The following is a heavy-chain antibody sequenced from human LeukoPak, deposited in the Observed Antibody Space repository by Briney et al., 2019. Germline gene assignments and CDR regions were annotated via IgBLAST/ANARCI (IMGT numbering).Heavy chain of an antibody. CDR1: GFTFSTYS. V-gene: IGHV3-48*01. Sequence: PGGSLRLSCAASGFTFSTYSLTWVRQAPGKGLEWVSYISSTSNTIYYADSVKGRFTIPRDNAKNSLYLQMNSLRAEDTAVYYCARGLDFWSGSYDYWGQGTLVAVSS. CDR3: ARGLDFWSGSYDY. J-gene: IGHJ4*02. CDR2: ISSTSNTI. D-gene: IGHD3-3*01.